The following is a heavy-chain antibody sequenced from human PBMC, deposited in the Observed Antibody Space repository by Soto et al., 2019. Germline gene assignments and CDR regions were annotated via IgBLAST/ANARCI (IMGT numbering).Heavy chain of an antibody. CDR3: TTRDPAGPDCYYGVEA. CDR2: IKSRTDGGTT. CDR1: GFTFSNAW. J-gene: IGHJ6*02. V-gene: IGHV3-15*01. Sequence: LRLSCAASGFTFSNAWMSWVRRAPGKGLEWVGHIKSRTDGGTTDYAAPVKGRFTISRDDSKNTLSLQMNSLKTEDTAVYYCTTRDPAGPDCYYGVEAWGQGATVTVSS.